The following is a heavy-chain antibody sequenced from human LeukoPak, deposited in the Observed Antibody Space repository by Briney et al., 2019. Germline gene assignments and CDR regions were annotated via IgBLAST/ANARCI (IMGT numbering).Heavy chain of an antibody. CDR3: AKDGCTNGVCYTGDY. J-gene: IGHJ4*02. D-gene: IGHD2-8*01. V-gene: IGHV3-33*06. CDR2: IWYDGSNK. Sequence: GRSLRLSCAASGFTFSSYGMHWVRQAPGKGLEWVAVIWYDGSNKYYADSVKGRFTISRDNSKNTLYLQMNSLRAEDTAVYYCAKDGCTNGVCYTGDYWGQGTLVTVSS. CDR1: GFTFSSYG.